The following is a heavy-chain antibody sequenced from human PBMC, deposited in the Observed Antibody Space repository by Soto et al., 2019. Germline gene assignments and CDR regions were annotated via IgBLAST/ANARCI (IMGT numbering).Heavy chain of an antibody. J-gene: IGHJ3*02. Sequence: QVQLQQSGPGLVKPSETLSLTCSVSGGSISSYFKNWIRQAPGKGLEWIGCIYDSGDANYNPSLKTRDTISLDTSKNQFSLKLSSVTAADTAVYYCVSSRTAVFGDALDIWALGTMVTVSS. CDR1: GGSISSYF. CDR2: IYDSGDA. D-gene: IGHD3-3*01. V-gene: IGHV4-59*03. CDR3: VSSRTAVFGDALDI.